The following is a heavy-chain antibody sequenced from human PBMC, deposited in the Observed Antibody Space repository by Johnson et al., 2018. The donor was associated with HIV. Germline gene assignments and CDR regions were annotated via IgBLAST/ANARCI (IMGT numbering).Heavy chain of an antibody. D-gene: IGHD3-16*01. V-gene: IGHV3-64*01. CDR2: ITGNGGST. J-gene: IGHJ3*02. Sequence: VHLVESGGGLIQPGGSLRLSCAASGFTVSSNYMTWVHQAPGKGLEYVSGITGNGGSTYYANSVKGRFTISRDNSKNTLYLQMGSLRAEDMAVYYCARDPLENDYIWGQGAFDIWGQGTMVTVSS. CDR1: GFTVSSNY. CDR3: ARDPLENDYIWGQGAFDI.